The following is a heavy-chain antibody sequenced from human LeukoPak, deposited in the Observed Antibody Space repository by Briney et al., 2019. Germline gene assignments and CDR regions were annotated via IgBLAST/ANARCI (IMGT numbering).Heavy chain of an antibody. CDR1: GYTFISYF. J-gene: IGHJ6*02. Sequence: ASVKVSCKASGYTFISYFMNWVRQAPGQGLEWMGWINTNTGNPTYAQGFTGRFVFSLDTSVSTAYLQISSLKAEDTAVYYCAKETYTRYYDYYNGMDVWGQGTTVTVSS. CDR2: INTNTGNP. D-gene: IGHD3-16*01. CDR3: AKETYTRYYDYYNGMDV. V-gene: IGHV7-4-1*02.